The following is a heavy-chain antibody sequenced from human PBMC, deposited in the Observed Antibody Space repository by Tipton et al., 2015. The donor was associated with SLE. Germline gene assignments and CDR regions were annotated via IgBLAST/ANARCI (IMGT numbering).Heavy chain of an antibody. V-gene: IGHV3-20*04. CDR3: ARDSRAFDP. Sequence: AVSGFNFDDYGMSWVRQAPGKGLEWVAGINWKGGSTGYADSVKGRFTISRDNAKNSLYLQMNSLRAEDTAVYYCARDSRAFDPWGQGTLVTVSS. CDR1: GFNFDDYG. J-gene: IGHJ5*02. CDR2: INWKGGST.